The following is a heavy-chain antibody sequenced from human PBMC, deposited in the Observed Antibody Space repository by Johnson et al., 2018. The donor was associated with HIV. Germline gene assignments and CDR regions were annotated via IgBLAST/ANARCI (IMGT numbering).Heavy chain of an antibody. V-gene: IGHV3-33*06. CDR1: GFSFSSYG. CDR3: AKDPNRWEQLAYAFDI. CDR2: IWYDGSNE. Sequence: QVQLVESGGGVVQPGRSLRLSCAASGFSFSSYGMHWVRQAPGKGLEWVAVIWYDGSNEHYANSVKGSFTISRDNSKNTLYLQMNSLRAEDTAVYYCAKDPNRWEQLAYAFDIWGQGTMVTVSS. D-gene: IGHD6-6*01. J-gene: IGHJ3*02.